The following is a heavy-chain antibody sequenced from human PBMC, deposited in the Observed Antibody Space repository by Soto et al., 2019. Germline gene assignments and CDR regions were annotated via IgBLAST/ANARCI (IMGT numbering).Heavy chain of an antibody. CDR3: ARGSIAAAGRNYYYGMDV. J-gene: IGHJ6*02. CDR1: GGTFSSYA. CDR2: IIPIFGTA. V-gene: IGHV1-69*06. D-gene: IGHD6-13*01. Sequence: SVKVSCKXSGGTFSSYAISWVRQAPGQGLEWMGGIIPIFGTANYAQKFQGRVTITADKSTSTAYMELSSLRSEDTAVYYCARGSIAAAGRNYYYGMDVWGQGTTVTVSS.